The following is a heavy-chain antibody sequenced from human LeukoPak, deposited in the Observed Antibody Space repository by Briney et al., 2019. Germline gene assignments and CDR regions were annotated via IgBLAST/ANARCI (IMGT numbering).Heavy chain of an antibody. CDR2: IYTSGST. CDR3: AGDYTLGSYRFDC. Sequence: PSETLSLTCTVSGGSISSYYWSWIRPPAGKGLEWIGRIYTSGSTNYNPSLKSRVTMSVDTSKNQFSLKLSSVTAADTAVYYCAGDYTLGSYRFDCWGQGTLVTVSS. V-gene: IGHV4-4*07. J-gene: IGHJ4*02. D-gene: IGHD3-10*01. CDR1: GGSISSYY.